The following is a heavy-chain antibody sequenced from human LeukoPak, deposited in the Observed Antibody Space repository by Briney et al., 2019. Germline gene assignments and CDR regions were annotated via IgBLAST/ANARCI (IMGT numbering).Heavy chain of an antibody. CDR1: GFTFSSYA. V-gene: IGHV3-23*01. D-gene: IGHD4-11*01. Sequence: GGSLRLSCAASGFTFSSYAMSWVRQAPGKGLEWVSAISGSGGSTYYADSVKGRFTISRDNSKNTLYLQMNSLRAGDTAVYYCAKVLVTTPGYYYYGMDVWGQGTTVTVSS. CDR2: ISGSGGST. CDR3: AKVLVTTPGYYYYGMDV. J-gene: IGHJ6*02.